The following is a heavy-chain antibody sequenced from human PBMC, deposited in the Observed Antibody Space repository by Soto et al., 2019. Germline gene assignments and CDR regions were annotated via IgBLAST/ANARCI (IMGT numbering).Heavy chain of an antibody. CDR3: ARSRPYCSSTTCYGYYYGMDV. J-gene: IGHJ6*02. CDR2: ISGTSDYT. Sequence: PGGSLRLSCAASGFTFSDYYMSWIRQAPGKGLEWVSYISGTSDYTNYADSVEGRFTISRDNAKNSLYLQMNSLRAEDTAVYYCARSRPYCSSTTCYGYYYGMDVWGQGTTVTVSS. V-gene: IGHV3-11*06. D-gene: IGHD2-2*01. CDR1: GFTFSDYY.